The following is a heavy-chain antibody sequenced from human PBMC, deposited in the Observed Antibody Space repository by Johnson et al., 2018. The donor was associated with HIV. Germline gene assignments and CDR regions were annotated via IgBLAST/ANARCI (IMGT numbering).Heavy chain of an antibody. V-gene: IGHV3-30-3*01. CDR3: ARARDRSSSRDAFDI. D-gene: IGHD6-13*01. CDR1: GFTFSTYD. J-gene: IGHJ3*02. Sequence: QVQLVESGGGVVQPGRSLRLSCAASGFTFSTYDMHWVRQAPGKGLEWVAVISYDGSNKYYADSVKGRFTISRDNSKNTLYLQMNSLRAEDTAVYYCARARDRSSSRDAFDIWGQGTMVTVSS. CDR2: ISYDGSNK.